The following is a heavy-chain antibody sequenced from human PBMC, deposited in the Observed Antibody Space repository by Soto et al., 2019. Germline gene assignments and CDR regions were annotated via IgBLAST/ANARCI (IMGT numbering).Heavy chain of an antibody. V-gene: IGHV5-51*01. CDR2: IYPAASDT. CDR3: ARHHTLYDFYGMDV. J-gene: IGHJ6*01. CDR1: GYSFIRYW. D-gene: IGHD3-3*01. Sequence: VESLMIFCTVSGYSFIRYWIVWVLQIPGKGLECVGIIYPAASDTRYRTSFQGQVTISYDKSISTAYLQWSSLKASDTAMYYCARHHTLYDFYGMDVWGQGTTVTVSS.